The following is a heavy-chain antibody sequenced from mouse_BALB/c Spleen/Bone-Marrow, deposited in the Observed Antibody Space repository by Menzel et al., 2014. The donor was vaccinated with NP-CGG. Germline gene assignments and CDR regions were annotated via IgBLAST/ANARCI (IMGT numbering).Heavy chain of an antibody. Sequence: VQLVESGAELVKPGASVKLSCKASGYTFTSYWMHWVKQRPGQGLEWIGEISPSNGRSNYNEKFKSKATLTVDKSSSTAYMQLSGLTSEDSAVYYCTRSELRRGGYALDYWGLGTSVTVSS. D-gene: IGHD2-12*01. J-gene: IGHJ4*01. CDR3: TRSELRRGGYALDY. V-gene: IGHV1S81*02. CDR1: GYTFTSYW. CDR2: ISPSNGRS.